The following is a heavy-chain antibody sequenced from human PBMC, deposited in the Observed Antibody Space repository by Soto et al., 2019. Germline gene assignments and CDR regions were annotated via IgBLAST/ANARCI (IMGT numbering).Heavy chain of an antibody. V-gene: IGHV1-18*01. CDR2: ISAYNGNT. CDR3: AAYCSSTSCLYYYYGMDV. J-gene: IGHJ6*02. CDR1: GYTFTSYG. D-gene: IGHD2-2*01. Sequence: ASVKVSCKASGYTFTSYGISWVRQAPGQGLEWMGWISAYNGNTNYAQKLQGGVTMTTDTSTSTAYMEMRSLRSDDTAVYYCAAYCSSTSCLYYYYGMDVWGQGTTVTVSS.